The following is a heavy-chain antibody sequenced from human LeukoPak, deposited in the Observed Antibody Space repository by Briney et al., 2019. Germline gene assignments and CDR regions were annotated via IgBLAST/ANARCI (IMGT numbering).Heavy chain of an antibody. CDR3: ARRPTTLPFDY. CDR2: IYPGDSDT. D-gene: IGHD5-12*01. J-gene: IGHJ4*02. Sequence: GESLKISCKGSGYSFTTYWIGWVRRLPGKGLEWMGIIYPGDSDTRYSPSFQGQVTISADKSITTAYLQWSSLKASDTAMYYCARRPTTLPFDYWGQGTLVTVSS. V-gene: IGHV5-51*01. CDR1: GYSFTTYW.